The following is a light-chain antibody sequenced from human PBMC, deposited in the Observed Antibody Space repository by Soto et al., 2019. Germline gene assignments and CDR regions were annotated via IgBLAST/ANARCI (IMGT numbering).Light chain of an antibody. J-gene: IGLJ3*02. CDR1: SGDVGNYDL. CDR3: CSYAGNGAWV. CDR2: EVS. V-gene: IGLV2-23*02. Sequence: QSALTQPASVFGSPGQSITISCSGSSGDVGNYDLVSWYQQIPGKAPQLMIFEVSRRPSRVSDRFSGSKSGNTASLTISGLQAEDEGDFYCCSYAGNGAWVFGGGTKVTVL.